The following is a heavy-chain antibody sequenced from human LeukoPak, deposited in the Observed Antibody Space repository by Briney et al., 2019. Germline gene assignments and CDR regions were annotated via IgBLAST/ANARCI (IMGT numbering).Heavy chain of an antibody. Sequence: GGSLRLSCAASGFTFSNNAMSWVRQAPGKGLEWVSATSTSGGSAYYADSVKGRSTISRDNSKNTLYLQMDSLRADDTAVYYCARNSGGYYYPPAWDLWGQGTLVTVSS. CDR3: ARNSGGYYYPPAWDL. CDR1: GFTFSNNA. D-gene: IGHD1-26*01. J-gene: IGHJ4*02. V-gene: IGHV3-23*01. CDR2: TSTSGGSA.